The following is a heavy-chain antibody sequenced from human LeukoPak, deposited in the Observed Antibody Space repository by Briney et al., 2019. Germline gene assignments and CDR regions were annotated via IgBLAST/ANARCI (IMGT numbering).Heavy chain of an antibody. V-gene: IGHV3-48*01. J-gene: IGHJ3*02. CDR3: ARPTTVTMVDAFNI. Sequence: GGSLRLSCAASGFTFSSYSVNWVRQAPGKGLEWVSYISSSSSTIYYADSVKGRFTISRDNAKNSLYLQMNSLRAVDTAVYFCARPTTVTMVDAFNIWGLGTMVTVSS. CDR1: GFTFSSYS. CDR2: ISSSSSTI. D-gene: IGHD4-17*01.